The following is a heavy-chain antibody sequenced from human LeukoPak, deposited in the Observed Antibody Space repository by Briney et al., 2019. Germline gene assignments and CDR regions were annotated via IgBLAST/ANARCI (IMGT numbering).Heavy chain of an antibody. D-gene: IGHD3-22*01. CDR3: GGTDYYDSSGYYSIRFDY. J-gene: IGHJ4*02. CDR1: GGSISIYN. V-gene: IGHV4-59*08. CDR2: IYYSGST. Sequence: SETLSLPCTVSGGSISIYNWSWIRQPPGKGLEWIGYIYYSGSTNYHPSLKSRVTISVDTPKNQFSLKLGSVTAADPAWYYCGGTDYYDSSGYYSIRFDYWGQGTLVTVSS.